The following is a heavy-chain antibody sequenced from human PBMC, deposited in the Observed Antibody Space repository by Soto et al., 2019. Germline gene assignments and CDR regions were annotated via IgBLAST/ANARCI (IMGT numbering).Heavy chain of an antibody. Sequence: SETLSLTCAVYGGSFSGYFWSWIRQPPGKGLEWIGEINHSGSTNYNPSLKSRVTISVDTSKNQFSLKLSSVTAADTAVYYCARAPYCGGDCYSPYYYGMDVWGQGTTVTVSS. CDR1: GGSFSGYF. J-gene: IGHJ6*02. V-gene: IGHV4-34*01. CDR2: INHSGST. D-gene: IGHD2-21*02. CDR3: ARAPYCGGDCYSPYYYGMDV.